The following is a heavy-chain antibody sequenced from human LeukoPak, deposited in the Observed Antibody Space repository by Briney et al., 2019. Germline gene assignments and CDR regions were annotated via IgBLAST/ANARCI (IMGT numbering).Heavy chain of an antibody. CDR2: IYYSGST. CDR1: GGPISSYY. J-gene: IGHJ4*02. CDR3: ARDQLAARGFDY. V-gene: IGHV4-59*12. Sequence: SETLSLTCTVSGGPISSYYWSWIRQPPGKGLEWIGYIYYSGSTNYNPSLKSRVIISVDTSKNQFSLKLSSVTAADTAVYYCARDQLAARGFDYWGQGTLVTVSS. D-gene: IGHD6-6*01.